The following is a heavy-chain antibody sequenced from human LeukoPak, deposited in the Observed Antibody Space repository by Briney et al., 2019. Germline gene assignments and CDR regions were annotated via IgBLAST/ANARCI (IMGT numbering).Heavy chain of an antibody. CDR3: ARDGRSRGLSHVNFDY. V-gene: IGHV3-48*03. CDR1: GFPFSSYE. D-gene: IGHD3-16*02. Sequence: GGSLRLSCAASGFPFSSYEMNWVRQAPGKGLEWVSYISSSGMTKYYAVSMKGRFTMSRDNAKNSLYLQLNSLGAEDTAVYYCARDGRSRGLSHVNFDYWGQGILVTVSS. J-gene: IGHJ4*02. CDR2: ISSSGMTK.